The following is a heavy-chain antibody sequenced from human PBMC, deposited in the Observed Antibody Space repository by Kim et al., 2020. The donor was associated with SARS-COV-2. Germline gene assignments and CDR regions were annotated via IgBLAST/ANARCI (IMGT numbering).Heavy chain of an antibody. D-gene: IGHD1-26*01. CDR3: ARDLATSNDALDI. Sequence: YYNPSLESRISISMDTSKNYFSLKMSSVTAADTAVYFCARDLATSNDALDIWGQGTMVTVSS. V-gene: IGHV4-31*02. J-gene: IGHJ3*02.